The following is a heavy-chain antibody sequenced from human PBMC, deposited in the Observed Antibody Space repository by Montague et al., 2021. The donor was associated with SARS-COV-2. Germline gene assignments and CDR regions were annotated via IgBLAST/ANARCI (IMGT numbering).Heavy chain of an antibody. V-gene: IGHV4-39*01. CDR3: ARHVSNLRAAVDYFDC. D-gene: IGHD5/OR15-5a*01. CDR1: GGTISTDNLYWY. CDR2: IFHNGDS. J-gene: IGHJ4*02. Sequence: SETLSLTCLVSGGTISTDNLYWYWAWIRQPPGKGLEWIGSIFHNGDSYYNPSLNTRVTISIDTSRNHFSLSLTSVTAPDTAVYYCARHVSNLRAAVDYFDCWGQGTPVTVSS.